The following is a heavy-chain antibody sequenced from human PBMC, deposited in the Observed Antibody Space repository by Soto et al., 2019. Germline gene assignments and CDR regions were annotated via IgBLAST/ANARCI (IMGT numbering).Heavy chain of an antibody. D-gene: IGHD6-19*01. J-gene: IGHJ3*02. V-gene: IGHV4-39*01. CDR3: ARPIAVAGGAFDI. Sequence: QLQLQESGPGLVKPSETLSLTCTVSGGSISSSSYYWGWIRQPPGKGLEWIGSIYYSGSTYYNPSLKSRVTISVDTSNNQFSLKLSSVTAADTAVYYCARPIAVAGGAFDIWGQGTMVTVSS. CDR1: GGSISSSSYY. CDR2: IYYSGST.